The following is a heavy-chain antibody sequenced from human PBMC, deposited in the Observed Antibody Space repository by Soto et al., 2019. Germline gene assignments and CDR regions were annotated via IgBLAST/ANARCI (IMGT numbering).Heavy chain of an antibody. J-gene: IGHJ4*02. D-gene: IGHD2-21*02. CDR2: MQPSSGRT. V-gene: IGHV1-8*01. CDR1: GYSFTSLD. CDR3: ARGVTAAVDY. Sequence: QVQLVQSGAEVREPGASVKVSCKASGYSFTSLDINWVRQTTGQGLEWMGWMQPSSGRTGYAQKFQGRVTMTRDTSINTAYMELRSLTSDDTAFYYCARGVTAAVDYWGQGTLVTVSS.